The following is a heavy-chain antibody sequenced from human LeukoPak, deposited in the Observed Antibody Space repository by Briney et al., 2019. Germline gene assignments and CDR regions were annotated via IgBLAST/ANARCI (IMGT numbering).Heavy chain of an antibody. CDR2: IYYSGST. CDR3: ARVGGIAAAGPFDY. J-gene: IGHJ4*02. Sequence: SETLSLTCTVSGGSISSYYWSWIRQPPGKGLEWIGYIYYSGSTNYNPSLKSRVTISGDTSKNQFSLKLSSVTAADTAVYYCARVGGIAAAGPFDYWGQGTLVTVSS. CDR1: GGSISSYY. V-gene: IGHV4-59*01. D-gene: IGHD6-13*01.